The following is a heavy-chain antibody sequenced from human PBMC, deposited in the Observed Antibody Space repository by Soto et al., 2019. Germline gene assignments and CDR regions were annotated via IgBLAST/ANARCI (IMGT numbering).Heavy chain of an antibody. CDR3: ARSPKDQLLPFDY. Sequence: SETLSLTCTVSSDSISSYYWIWIRQSPGKGLEWIGYTDYSGNTNYNPSLKSRVTISGDTSKNQFSLRLSSVTAADTAVYYCARSPKDQLLPFDYWGQGTLVTVSS. V-gene: IGHV4-59*08. CDR1: SDSISSYY. J-gene: IGHJ4*02. CDR2: TDYSGNT. D-gene: IGHD2-2*01.